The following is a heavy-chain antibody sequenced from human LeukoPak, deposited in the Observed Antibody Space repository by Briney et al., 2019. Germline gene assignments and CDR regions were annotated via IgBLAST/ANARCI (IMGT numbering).Heavy chain of an antibody. CDR3: ASQLGYCSGGSCYYYMDV. CDR1: GYSISSGYY. Sequence: SETLSLTCAVSGYSISSGYYWGWIRQPPGKGLEWIGSIYHSGSTYYNPSLKSRVTISVDTSKNQFSLKLSSVTAADTAVYYCASQLGYCSGGSCYYYMDVRGKGTTVTVSS. J-gene: IGHJ6*03. V-gene: IGHV4-38-2*01. D-gene: IGHD2-15*01. CDR2: IYHSGST.